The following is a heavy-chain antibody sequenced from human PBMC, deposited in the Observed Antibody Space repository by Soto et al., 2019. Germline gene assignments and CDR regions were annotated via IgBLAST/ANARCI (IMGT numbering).Heavy chain of an antibody. J-gene: IGHJ6*02. V-gene: IGHV1-2*02. Sequence: ASVKVSCKASGYTFTAYYIHWVRQAPGQGLEWMGWINPNSGGTNYAQKFQDRVTMTRDTPISTAYMELSRLRSDDTAVYYCARIDPVTINYYYGMDVWGQGTTVTVSS. CDR1: GYTFTAYY. D-gene: IGHD3-3*01. CDR3: ARIDPVTINYYYGMDV. CDR2: INPNSGGT.